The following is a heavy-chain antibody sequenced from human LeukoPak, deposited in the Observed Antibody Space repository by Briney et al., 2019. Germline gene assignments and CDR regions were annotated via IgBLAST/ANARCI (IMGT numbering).Heavy chain of an antibody. CDR1: GLTFSGYW. D-gene: IGHD2-8*02. CDR2: IKQDGSEK. CDR3: ARGWSKFDY. J-gene: IGHJ4*02. Sequence: PGGSLRLSCAASGLTFSGYWMTWVRQAPGKGLEWVANIKQDGSEKHYVDSVKGRFTISRDNAKNSLYPQMNSLRAEDTAVYYCARGWSKFDYWGQGTLVTVS. V-gene: IGHV3-7*03.